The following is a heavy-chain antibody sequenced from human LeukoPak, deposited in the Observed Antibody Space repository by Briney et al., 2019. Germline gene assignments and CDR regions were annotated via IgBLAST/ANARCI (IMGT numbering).Heavy chain of an antibody. CDR1: GFTFSSYW. CDR3: ARGGSGSYVRGNDY. J-gene: IGHJ4*02. V-gene: IGHV3-74*01. CDR2: INGGGRST. D-gene: IGHD3-16*01. Sequence: GGSLRLSCAGSGFTFSSYWMNWVRHAPGKGLVWVSRINGGGRSTSYADSVKGRFTISRDNVKNTLYLQMNSLRAEDTAVYYCARGGSGSYVRGNDYWGQGTLVTVSS.